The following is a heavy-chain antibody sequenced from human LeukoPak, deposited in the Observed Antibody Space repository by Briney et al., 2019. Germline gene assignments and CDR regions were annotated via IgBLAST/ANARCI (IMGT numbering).Heavy chain of an antibody. V-gene: IGHV3-53*01. D-gene: IGHD3-10*01. CDR2: IYSGGRT. J-gene: IGHJ6*02. Sequence: GGSLRLSCAASGFTFSSNYMSWVRQAPGKGLEWVSVIYSGGRTYYADSVKGRFTISRDNSKNTLYLQMNSLRAEDTAVYYCARDRGDSNQPDYYYYDMDVWGQGTTVTVSS. CDR3: ARDRGDSNQPDYYYYDMDV. CDR1: GFTFSSNY.